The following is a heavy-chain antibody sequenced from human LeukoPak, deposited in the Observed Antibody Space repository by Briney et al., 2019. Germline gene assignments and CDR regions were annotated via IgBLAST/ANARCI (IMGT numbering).Heavy chain of an antibody. CDR3: ARDRALADY. V-gene: IGHV1-3*04. CDR1: GYIFTSYP. Sequence: ASVKVSCKASGYIFTSYPVHWVRQAPGQRLEWMGWINTGNGNTKYSQKFEGRVTVTRDTSATAAYMELSSLRSEDTAVYYCARDRALADYWGQGTLVTVSS. CDR2: INTGNGNT. D-gene: IGHD3-10*01. J-gene: IGHJ4*02.